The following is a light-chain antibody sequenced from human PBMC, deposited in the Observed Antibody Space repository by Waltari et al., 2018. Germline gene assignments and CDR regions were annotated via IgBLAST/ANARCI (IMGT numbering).Light chain of an antibody. CDR1: SRDVGAYDY. CDR3: SSYGGSDSYV. CDR2: EVR. J-gene: IGLJ1*01. Sequence: QSALTQPPSASGSPGQSVTISCTGTSRDVGAYDYVSWYQQYPGNAPSLLIYEVRKRPSGVPDRFSGSKSGNTASLTVSGLQAEDEADYYCSSYGGSDSYVFGSGTKVTV. V-gene: IGLV2-8*01.